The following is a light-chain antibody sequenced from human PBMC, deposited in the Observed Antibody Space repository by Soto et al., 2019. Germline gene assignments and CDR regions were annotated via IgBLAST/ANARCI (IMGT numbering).Light chain of an antibody. CDR2: DAS. CDR1: QSISSW. CDR3: QQYENYWT. Sequence: DIQMTQSPSTLSATAGDRVTITCRASQSISSWLAWYQHKPGKAPKLLIYDASNLVSGVPSRFSGSGSGTEFSLTISNLQPDDCATYYCQQYENYWTFGQGTRGEIK. J-gene: IGKJ1*01. V-gene: IGKV1-5*01.